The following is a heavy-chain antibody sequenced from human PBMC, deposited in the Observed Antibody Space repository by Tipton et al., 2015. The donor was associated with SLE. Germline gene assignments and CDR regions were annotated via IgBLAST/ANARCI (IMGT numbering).Heavy chain of an antibody. V-gene: IGHV4-34*01. CDR3: ARAIFGVVGFGY. D-gene: IGHD3-3*01. CDR1: GGSFSGYY. Sequence: TLSLTCAVYGGSFSGYYWSWIRQPPGKGLEWIGEINHRGSTNYNPSLKSRVTISVDTPKNQFSLKLSSVTAADTAVYYCARAIFGVVGFGYWGQGTLVTVSS. CDR2: INHRGST. J-gene: IGHJ4*02.